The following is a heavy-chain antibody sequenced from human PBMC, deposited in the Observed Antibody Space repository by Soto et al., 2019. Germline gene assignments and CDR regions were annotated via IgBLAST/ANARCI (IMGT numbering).Heavy chain of an antibody. Sequence: EVHLVESGGEWVQPGGSLRLSCAASGFTFSDFWMSWVRQTPGKGLDWVANIKHAGSEKYYVDSVEGRCTISRDNTKDSLYLQMNSLRAEDTAVYYCARGGSGGPDFWGQGTLVTVSS. CDR3: ARGGSGGPDF. J-gene: IGHJ4*02. V-gene: IGHV3-7*01. D-gene: IGHD2-15*01. CDR2: IKHAGSEK. CDR1: GFTFSDFW.